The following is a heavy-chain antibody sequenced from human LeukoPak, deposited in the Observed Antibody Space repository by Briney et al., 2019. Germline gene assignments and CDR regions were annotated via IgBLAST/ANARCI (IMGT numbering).Heavy chain of an antibody. Sequence: GGSLRLSCAASGFTFSSYDMHWVRQATGKGLEWVSGIGTAGDIYYSGSVKGRFTISRENAKNSLYLQMKSLRAGDTAVYYCARDRGWLRPLNWFDPWGQGTLVTVSS. CDR3: ARDRGWLRPLNWFDP. D-gene: IGHD5-12*01. CDR1: GFTFSSYD. J-gene: IGHJ5*02. V-gene: IGHV3-13*01. CDR2: IGTAGDI.